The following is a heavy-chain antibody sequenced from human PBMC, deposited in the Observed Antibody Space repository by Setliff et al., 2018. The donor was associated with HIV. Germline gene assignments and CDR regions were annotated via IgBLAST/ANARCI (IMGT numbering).Heavy chain of an antibody. CDR1: GFSLSSSGVG. J-gene: IGHJ4*02. CDR2: IFWNDDK. CDR3: AHRGYGSGSYYNGGFDY. D-gene: IGHD3-10*01. Sequence: SGPTLVNPPQTLTLTCTFSGFSLSSSGVGVGWIRQPPGKALEWLGLIFWNDDKRYSPSLKSRLTITKDTSKNQLVLTMTDMDPVDTATYYCAHRGYGSGSYYNGGFDYWGQGILVTVSS. V-gene: IGHV2-5*01.